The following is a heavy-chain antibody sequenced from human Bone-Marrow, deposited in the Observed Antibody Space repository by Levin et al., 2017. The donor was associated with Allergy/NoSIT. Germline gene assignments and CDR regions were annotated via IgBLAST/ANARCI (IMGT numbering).Heavy chain of an antibody. Sequence: SETLSLTCTVSGGSISSYYWSWIRQPPGKGLEWIGYIYYSGSTNYNPSLKSRVTISVDTSKNQFSLKLSSVTAADTAVYYCARVGIAVAGTVWGYYYYYGMDVWGQGTTVTVSS. V-gene: IGHV4-59*01. CDR2: IYYSGST. CDR3: ARVGIAVAGTVWGYYYYYGMDV. CDR1: GGSISSYY. J-gene: IGHJ6*02. D-gene: IGHD6-19*01.